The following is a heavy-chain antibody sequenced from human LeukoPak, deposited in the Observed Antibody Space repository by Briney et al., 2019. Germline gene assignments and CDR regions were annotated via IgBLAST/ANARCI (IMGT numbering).Heavy chain of an antibody. V-gene: IGHV3-74*01. Sequence: GGSLSLSCAPSGFALSSYWMHWVRHAPGKGLVWVSRIKSDGSTNYPDSVKGRFTISRDNAENTVSLHMNSLRAEDTAVYYCARAPSETGCYYPEYFRHWGQGPLVTVSS. CDR3: ARAPSETGCYYPEYFRH. D-gene: IGHD3-9*01. CDR2: IKSDGST. CDR1: GFALSSYW. J-gene: IGHJ1*01.